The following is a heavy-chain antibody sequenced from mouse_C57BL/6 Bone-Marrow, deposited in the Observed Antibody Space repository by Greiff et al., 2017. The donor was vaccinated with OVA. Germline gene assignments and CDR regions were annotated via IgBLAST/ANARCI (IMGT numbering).Heavy chain of an antibody. CDR1: GFNIKDDY. CDR3: TSYGHFDY. V-gene: IGHV14-4*01. CDR2: IDPENGDT. J-gene: IGHJ2*01. Sequence: EVQLQQSGAELVRPGASVKLSCTASGFNIKDDYMPWVKQRPEQGLEWIGWIDPENGDTDYASKFQGKATLTADTSSNTAYLQLSSLTSEDAAVYYCTSYGHFDYWGQGTTLTVSS. D-gene: IGHD1-1*02.